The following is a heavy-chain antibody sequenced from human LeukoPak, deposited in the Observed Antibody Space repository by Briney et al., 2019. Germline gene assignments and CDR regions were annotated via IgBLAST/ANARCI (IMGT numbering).Heavy chain of an antibody. Sequence: GGSLRLSCAASGFTFSSYGMHGVRQAPGKGLEWVAVIWYDGSNKYYADSVKGRFTISRDNSKNTLYLQMNSLRAEDTAVYYCARERGRTSVYDYWGQGTLVTVSS. J-gene: IGHJ4*02. CDR3: ARERGRTSVYDY. V-gene: IGHV3-33*01. D-gene: IGHD3-16*01. CDR1: GFTFSSYG. CDR2: IWYDGSNK.